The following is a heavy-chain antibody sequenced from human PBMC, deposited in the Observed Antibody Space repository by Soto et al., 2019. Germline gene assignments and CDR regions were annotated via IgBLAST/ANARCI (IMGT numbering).Heavy chain of an antibody. J-gene: IGHJ4*02. V-gene: IGHV3-48*01. D-gene: IGHD6-19*01. Sequence: EVQLVESGGGLVQPGGSLRLSVAAPGLPFRGYSMIGVRQPPGKGLECISYIDSGGTTIYQTDSVKGRFTISRDNAKNSLYLQMNSLRGEYTAVYYCARRTSGWYSDYWGLGTLVTVSS. CDR1: GLPFRGYS. CDR2: IDSGGTTI. CDR3: ARRTSGWYSDY.